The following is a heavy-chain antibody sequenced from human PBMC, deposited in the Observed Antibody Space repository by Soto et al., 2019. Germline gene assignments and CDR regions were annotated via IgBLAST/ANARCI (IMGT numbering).Heavy chain of an antibody. V-gene: IGHV3-9*01. J-gene: IGHJ6*03. Sequence: EVQLVESGGGLVQPGRSLRLSCAASGFTFDDYAMHWVRQAPGKGLEWVSGISWNSGRIGYADSVKGRFTISRDNAKNYLYLQMNRLGAEDTALYSWAKTGPIDYCCYMDVWGKGTTVTLSS. CDR3: AKTGPIDYCCYMDV. CDR1: GFTFDDYA. CDR2: ISWNSGRI. D-gene: IGHD1-7*01.